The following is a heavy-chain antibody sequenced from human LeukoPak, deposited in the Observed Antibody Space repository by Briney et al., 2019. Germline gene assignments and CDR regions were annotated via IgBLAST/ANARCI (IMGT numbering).Heavy chain of an antibody. D-gene: IGHD3-22*01. V-gene: IGHV3-13*01. CDR3: ARGSRYYDSSGYVDY. CDR1: GFTFSSYD. CDR2: IGTAGDT. Sequence: GGSLRLSCAASGFTFSSYDMHWVRQATGKGLEWVSAIGTAGDTYYPGSVKGRFTISRENAKNSLYLQMNSLRAGDTAVYYCARGSRYYDSSGYVDYWGQGTLVTVSS. J-gene: IGHJ4*02.